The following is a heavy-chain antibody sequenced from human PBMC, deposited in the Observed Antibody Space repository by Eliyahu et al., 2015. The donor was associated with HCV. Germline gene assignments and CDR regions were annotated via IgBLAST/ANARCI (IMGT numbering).Heavy chain of an antibody. Sequence: DVLLVESGGGLVQPGGSLRLSXTVSGFAFNYFXMHWVRQAPGKGLVWVSRINSDGSATIYAESVKGRFTVSRDNAKNTLFLQMNSLRVEDTALYYCARGGTYSYEPLDYWGQGALVTVAS. CDR2: INSDGSAT. V-gene: IGHV3-74*01. J-gene: IGHJ4*02. D-gene: IGHD5-18*01. CDR1: GFAFNYFX. CDR3: ARGGTYSYEPLDY.